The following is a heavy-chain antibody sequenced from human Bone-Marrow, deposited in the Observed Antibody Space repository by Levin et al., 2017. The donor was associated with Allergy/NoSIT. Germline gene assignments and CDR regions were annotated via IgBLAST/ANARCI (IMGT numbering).Heavy chain of an antibody. V-gene: IGHV3-7*01. D-gene: IGHD2-21*01. Sequence: GGSLRLSCAASGFTFSGHWMSWVRQAPGKGLEWVANIKQDGSEKYYVDSVKGRFTISRDNAKNSLYLQMNSLRAEDTAVYYCARDVVVMAVRPDNWGQGTLVTVSS. J-gene: IGHJ4*02. CDR3: ARDVVVMAVRPDN. CDR1: GFTFSGHW. CDR2: IKQDGSEK.